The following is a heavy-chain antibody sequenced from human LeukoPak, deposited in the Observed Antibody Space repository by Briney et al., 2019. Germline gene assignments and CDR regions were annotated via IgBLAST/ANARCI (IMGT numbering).Heavy chain of an antibody. CDR3: ARARPPGGWLIDY. V-gene: IGHV4-59*01. D-gene: IGHD6-19*01. J-gene: IGHJ4*02. Sequence: SETLSLTCTVSGGSISSYYWSWIRQPPGKGLEWIGYIYYSGSTNYNPSLKSRVTISVDTSKNQFSLKLSSVTAADTAVYYCARARPPGGWLIDYWGREPWSPSPQ. CDR1: GGSISSYY. CDR2: IYYSGST.